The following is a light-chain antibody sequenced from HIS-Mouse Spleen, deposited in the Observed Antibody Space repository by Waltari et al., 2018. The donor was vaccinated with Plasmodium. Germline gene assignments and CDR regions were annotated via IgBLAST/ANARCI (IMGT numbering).Light chain of an antibody. V-gene: IGLV1-47*01. Sequence: QSVLTQPPSASGTPGQRVTIPCSGSRPNIGSKYVSWYQQLPGTAPKLLIYRNNQRPSGVPDRFSGSKSGTSASLAISGLRSEDEADYYCAAWDDSLSGLFGGGTKLTVL. CDR1: RPNIGSKY. CDR3: AAWDDSLSGL. CDR2: RNN. J-gene: IGLJ3*02.